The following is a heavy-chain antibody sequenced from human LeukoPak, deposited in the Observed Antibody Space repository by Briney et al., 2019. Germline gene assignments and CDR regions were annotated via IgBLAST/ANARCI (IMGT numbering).Heavy chain of an antibody. CDR1: GFAFSNYA. CDR2: MSGSGGHT. Sequence: PGGSLRLSCAASGFAFSNYAMTWVRQAPGKGLEWVSTMSGSGGHTYYSDSVKDRFTISRDDSKNTLYLQLNSLRAEDTAFYYCAKDPYWGQGTLVTVSS. CDR3: AKDPY. J-gene: IGHJ4*02. V-gene: IGHV3-23*01.